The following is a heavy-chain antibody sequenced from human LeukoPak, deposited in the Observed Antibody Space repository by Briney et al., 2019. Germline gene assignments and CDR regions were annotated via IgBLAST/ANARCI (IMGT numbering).Heavy chain of an antibody. D-gene: IGHD3-16*01. CDR3: ARRWVYDKRAFDA. Sequence: SETLSLTCTVSGGSISSSSYSWSWIRQPPGKGLEWIGYIYYTGTTDSNPSLKSRVTISLDTSKNQFSLNLSSVTAADTAVYYCARRWVYDKRAFDAWGQGTMVTVSS. CDR1: GGSISSSSYS. J-gene: IGHJ3*01. CDR2: IYYTGTT. V-gene: IGHV4-61*05.